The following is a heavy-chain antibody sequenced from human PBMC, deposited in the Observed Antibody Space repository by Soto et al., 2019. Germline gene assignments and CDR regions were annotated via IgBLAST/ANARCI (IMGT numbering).Heavy chain of an antibody. CDR2: IIPILGIA. J-gene: IGHJ5*02. V-gene: IGHV1-69*02. Sequence: QVQLVQSGAEVKKPGSSVKVSCKASGGTFSSYTISWVRQAPGQGLEWMGRIIPILGIANYAQKFQGRVTITPDKSTSTAYMELSSLRSEDTAVYYCASAPLRPVTGQAWGWFDPWGQGTLVTVSS. CDR1: GGTFSSYT. CDR3: ASAPLRPVTGQAWGWFDP. D-gene: IGHD3-16*01.